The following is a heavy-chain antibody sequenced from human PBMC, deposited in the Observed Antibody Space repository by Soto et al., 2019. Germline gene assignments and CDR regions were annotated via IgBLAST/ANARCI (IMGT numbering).Heavy chain of an antibody. Sequence: QVQLVQSGAEVKKPGSSVKVSCKASGGTFSSYTISWVRQAPGQGLAWMGRIIPILGIANYAQKFQGRVTITADKSTSTAYMELSSLRSEDTALYYCARVGLDPPTGGDYYYYYMDVWGKGTTVTVSS. V-gene: IGHV1-69*02. CDR1: GGTFSSYT. CDR3: ARVGLDPPTGGDYYYYYMDV. D-gene: IGHD3-10*01. J-gene: IGHJ6*03. CDR2: IIPILGIA.